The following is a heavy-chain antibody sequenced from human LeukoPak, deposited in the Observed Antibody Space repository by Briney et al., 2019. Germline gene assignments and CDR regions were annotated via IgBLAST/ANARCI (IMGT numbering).Heavy chain of an antibody. Sequence: GGSLRLSCEASGFTFITYAMSWVRQAPGKGLQWVSGISGTDSGTYYTDSVKGRFTISRDTSKNPVYLQIDSLRAEDTAVYYCAKCMSGSGVCLNFDSWGQGILVTVSS. D-gene: IGHD2-21*02. CDR1: GFTFITYA. V-gene: IGHV3-23*01. CDR2: ISGTDSGT. J-gene: IGHJ4*02. CDR3: AKCMSGSGVCLNFDS.